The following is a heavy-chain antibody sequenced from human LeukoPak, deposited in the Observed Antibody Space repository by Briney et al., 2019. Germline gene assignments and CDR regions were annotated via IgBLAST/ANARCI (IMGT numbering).Heavy chain of an antibody. V-gene: IGHV4-30-2*01. D-gene: IGHD5-18*01. CDR3: ARDQRYSYGLDY. CDR2: IYHSRST. Sequence: SETLSLTCTVSGGSISSGGYYWSRIRQPPGKGLEWIGYIYHSRSTYYNPSLKSRVTISADRSKNQFSLKLSSVTAADTAVYYCARDQRYSYGLDYWGQGTLVTVSS. J-gene: IGHJ4*02. CDR1: GGSISSGGYY.